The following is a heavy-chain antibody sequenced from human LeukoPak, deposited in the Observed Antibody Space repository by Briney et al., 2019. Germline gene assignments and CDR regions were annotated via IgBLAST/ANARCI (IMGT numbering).Heavy chain of an antibody. Sequence: GASVKVSCKASGGTFSSYAISWVRQAPGQGLEWMGGIIPIFGTANYAQKFQGRVTITTDESTSTAYMELSSLRSEDTAVYYCARDRGSYYGLFDYWGQGTLVTVSS. CDR2: IIPIFGTA. CDR1: GGTFSSYA. CDR3: ARDRGSYYGLFDY. J-gene: IGHJ4*02. V-gene: IGHV1-69*05. D-gene: IGHD1-26*01.